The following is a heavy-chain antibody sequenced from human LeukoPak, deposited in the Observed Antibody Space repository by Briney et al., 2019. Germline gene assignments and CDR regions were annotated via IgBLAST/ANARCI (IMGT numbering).Heavy chain of an antibody. D-gene: IGHD3-10*02. J-gene: IGHJ6*02. CDR2: ISSSRSHI. V-gene: IGHV3-21*01. Sequence: GGSLRLSCAASGFTFRSYSMNWVRQAPGEGLEWGSSISSSRSHIYYADSVKGRFTISRDNAKNSLYLQMNSLRAEDTAVYYCAELGITMIGGVWGQGTTVTVSS. CDR3: AELGITMIGGV. CDR1: GFTFRSYS.